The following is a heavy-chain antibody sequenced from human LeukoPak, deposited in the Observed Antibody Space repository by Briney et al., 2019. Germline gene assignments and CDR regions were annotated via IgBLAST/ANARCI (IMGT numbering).Heavy chain of an antibody. Sequence: GASVKVSCKASGYTFTSYDINWVRQATGQGLEWMGWINPNSGGTNFAQRFQGRVTMTRDTSISTAYMELSRLRSDDTAVYYCARDGTKARFGEVYDNWFDPWGQGTLVTVSS. V-gene: IGHV1-2*02. J-gene: IGHJ5*02. CDR1: GYTFTSYD. CDR3: ARDGTKARFGEVYDNWFDP. D-gene: IGHD3-10*01. CDR2: INPNSGGT.